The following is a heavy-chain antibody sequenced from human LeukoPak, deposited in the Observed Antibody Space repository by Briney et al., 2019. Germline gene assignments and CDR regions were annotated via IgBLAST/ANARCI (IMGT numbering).Heavy chain of an antibody. CDR2: IYTSGST. Sequence: SETLSLTCTVSGGSISSYYWSWIRQPAGKGLEWIGRIYTSGSTNYNPSLKSRVTMSVDTSKNQFSLKLSSVTAADTAVYYCARRDIVATITYFDYWGQGTLVTVSS. CDR1: GGSISSYY. J-gene: IGHJ4*02. CDR3: ARRDIVATITYFDY. V-gene: IGHV4-4*07. D-gene: IGHD5-12*01.